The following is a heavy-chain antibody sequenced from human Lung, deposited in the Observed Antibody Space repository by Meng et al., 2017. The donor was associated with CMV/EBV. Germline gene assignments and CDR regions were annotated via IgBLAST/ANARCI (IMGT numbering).Heavy chain of an antibody. D-gene: IGHD6-6*01. J-gene: IGHJ4*02. V-gene: IGHV3-23*01. CDR3: TKDFEYTSSAGGFAY. CDR1: GFTFSSYA. Sequence: SLKISXAASGFTFSSYAMSWVRQAPGKGLEWVSAISGSGGSTYYADSVKGRFTISRDNYKNTLYLKMNSLRAEDTAVYYCTKDFEYTSSAGGFAYWGQGTLVTVSS. CDR2: ISGSGGST.